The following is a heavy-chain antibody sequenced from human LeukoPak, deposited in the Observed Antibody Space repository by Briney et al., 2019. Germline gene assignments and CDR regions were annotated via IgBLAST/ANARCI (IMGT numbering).Heavy chain of an antibody. CDR1: GFTFSSYA. V-gene: IGHV3-23*01. J-gene: IGHJ5*02. Sequence: GGSLRLSCAASGFTFSSYAMSWVRQAPGKGLEWASAISGSGGSTYYADSVKGRFTISRDNSKNTLYLQMNSLRAEDTAVYYCAKDSYSSSWYSINWFDPWGQGTLVTVSS. CDR2: ISGSGGST. D-gene: IGHD6-13*01. CDR3: AKDSYSSSWYSINWFDP.